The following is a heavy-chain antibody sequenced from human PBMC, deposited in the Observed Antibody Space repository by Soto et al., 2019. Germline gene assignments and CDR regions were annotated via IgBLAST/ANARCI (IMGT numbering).Heavy chain of an antibody. CDR2: LYWDDDE. CDR1: GFSLSTRGVG. J-gene: IGHJ4*02. CDR3: AHRPRGFTYFFDY. Sequence: QITLNESGPTLVKPTQTLTLTCTFSGFSLSTRGVGVGWIRQPPGKALEWLALLYWDDDERYSPSLMSRLTITKDTPKTQVFLTMTNVDPVDTATYYCAHRPRGFTYFFDYWGQGTLVTVSS. V-gene: IGHV2-5*02.